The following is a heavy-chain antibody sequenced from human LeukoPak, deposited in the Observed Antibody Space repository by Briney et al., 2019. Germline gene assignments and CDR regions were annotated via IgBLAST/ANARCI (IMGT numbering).Heavy chain of an antibody. J-gene: IGHJ4*02. CDR2: ISSNGGST. V-gene: IGHV3-64*04. Sequence: GGSLRLSCSASGFSLSSYAMHWVRQAPGKGLEHVSAISSNGGSTYYADSVKGRFTIARDDAKNSLYLQMSSLRDEDTAVYYCAREAIKDYWGQGTLVTVSS. CDR1: GFSLSSYA. CDR3: AREAIKDY.